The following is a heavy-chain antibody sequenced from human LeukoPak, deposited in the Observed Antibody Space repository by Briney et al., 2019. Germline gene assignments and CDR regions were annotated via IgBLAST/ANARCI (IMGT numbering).Heavy chain of an antibody. CDR2: ISYDGSNK. Sequence: GGSLRPSCAASGFTFSSYGMHWVRQAPGKGLEWVAVISYDGSNKYYADSVKGRFTISRDNSKNTLYLQMNSLRAEDTAVYYCAKGWLNGMDVWGQGTTVTVSS. CDR3: AKGWLNGMDV. D-gene: IGHD6-19*01. CDR1: GFTFSSYG. J-gene: IGHJ6*02. V-gene: IGHV3-30*18.